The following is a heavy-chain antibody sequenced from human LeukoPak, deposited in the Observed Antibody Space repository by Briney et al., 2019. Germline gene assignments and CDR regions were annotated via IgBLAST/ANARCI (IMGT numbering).Heavy chain of an antibody. V-gene: IGHV4-59*01. CDR2: INYSGTT. D-gene: IGHD5-24*01. Sequence: SETLSLTCSVSGPSIGSFYWSWIRQPPGGGLEWVGSINYSGTTNYNPSLKSRVTMSIDTSKNQVSLKLNSVTAADTAVYYCARDPIHRDDYNAEWGQGVLVSVSS. CDR1: GPSIGSFY. J-gene: IGHJ4*02. CDR3: ARDPIHRDDYNAE.